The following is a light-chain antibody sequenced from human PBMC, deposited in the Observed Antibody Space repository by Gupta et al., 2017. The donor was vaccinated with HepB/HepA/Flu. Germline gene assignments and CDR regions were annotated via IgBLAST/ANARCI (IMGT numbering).Light chain of an antibody. CDR1: QSVSTY. J-gene: IGKJ4*01. V-gene: IGKV3-11*01. CDR3: QQRSNWPPLT. CDR2: DAS. Sequence: EVVLTQSPATLSLSPGERATLSCRASQSVSTYLAWYQQKPGQPPRLLIYDASNRATGTPARFSGSGSGTDFTLIISSLEPEDFAVYYCQQRSNWPPLTFGGGTKVEIK.